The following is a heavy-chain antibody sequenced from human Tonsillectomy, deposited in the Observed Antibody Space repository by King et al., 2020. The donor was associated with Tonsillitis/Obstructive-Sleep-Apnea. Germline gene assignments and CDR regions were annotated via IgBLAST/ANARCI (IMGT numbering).Heavy chain of an antibody. J-gene: IGHJ4*02. D-gene: IGHD3-3*01. CDR2: ISSNGGST. CDR3: VKDLSYDFWSGLGRYFDY. V-gene: IGHV3-64D*06. CDR1: GFTFSSYA. Sequence: QLVQSGGGLVQPGGSLRLSCSASGFTFSSYAMHWVRQAPGKGLEYVSAISSNGGSTYYADSVKGRFTISRDNSKNTLYLQMSSLRAEDTAVYYCVKDLSYDFWSGLGRYFDYWGQGTLVTVS.